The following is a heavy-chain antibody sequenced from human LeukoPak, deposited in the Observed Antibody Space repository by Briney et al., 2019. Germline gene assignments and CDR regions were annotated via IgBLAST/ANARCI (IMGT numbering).Heavy chain of an antibody. D-gene: IGHD3-16*01. CDR2: ISSSSSYI. V-gene: IGHV3-21*01. CDR1: GFTFSSYW. J-gene: IGHJ3*02. CDR3: ARVMTPHLSAIDAFDI. Sequence: PGGSLRLSCAASGFTFSSYWMSWVRQAPGKGLEWVSSISSSSSYIYYADSVKGRFTISRDNAKNSLYLQMNSLRAEDTAVYYCARVMTPHLSAIDAFDIWGQGTMVTVSS.